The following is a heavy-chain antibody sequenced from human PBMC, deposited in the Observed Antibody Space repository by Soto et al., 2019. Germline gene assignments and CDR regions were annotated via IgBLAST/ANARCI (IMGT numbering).Heavy chain of an antibody. D-gene: IGHD3-22*01. V-gene: IGHV1-8*01. Sequence: GASVKVSCKASGYTFTSYDINWVRQATGQGLEWMGWMNPNSGNTGYAQKFQGRVTMTRNTSISTAYMELSSLRSKDTAVYYCARGGGSSGYYYYYYGMDVWGQGTTVTVSS. CDR3: ARGGGSSGYYYYYYGMDV. CDR2: MNPNSGNT. CDR1: GYTFTSYD. J-gene: IGHJ6*02.